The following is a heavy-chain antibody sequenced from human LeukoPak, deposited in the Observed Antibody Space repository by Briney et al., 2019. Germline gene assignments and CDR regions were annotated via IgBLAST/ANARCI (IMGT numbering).Heavy chain of an antibody. J-gene: IGHJ4*02. CDR2: ISSDRTTI. CDR1: GFTFSSYT. V-gene: IGHV3-48*02. Sequence: SGGSLRLSCAASGFTFSSYTMSWVRQAPGKGLEWVSSISSDRTTIFYADSVKGRFTISRDNAQNSLYLQMNSLKDEDTAVYYCTGQKGMDYWGQGTLVIVSS. CDR3: TGQKGMDY.